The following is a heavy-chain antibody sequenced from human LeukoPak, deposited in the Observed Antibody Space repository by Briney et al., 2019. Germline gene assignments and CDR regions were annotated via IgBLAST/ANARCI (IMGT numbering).Heavy chain of an antibody. CDR2: IYTSGST. D-gene: IGHD4/OR15-4a*01. CDR1: GGSISSYY. CDR3: ARDQGLLDGFDI. J-gene: IGHJ3*02. Sequence: SETLSLTCTVSGGSISSYYWSWIRQPAGKGLEWIGRIYTSGSTNYTPSLKSRVTISVDMSKNQLSLKLSSVTAADTAVYYCARDQGLLDGFDIWGQGTMVTVSS. V-gene: IGHV4-4*07.